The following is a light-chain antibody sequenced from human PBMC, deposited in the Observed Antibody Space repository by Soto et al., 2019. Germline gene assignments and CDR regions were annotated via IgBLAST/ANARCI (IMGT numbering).Light chain of an antibody. CDR3: QQYHNLWT. J-gene: IGKJ1*01. CDR1: QSVISNY. V-gene: IGKV3-20*01. Sequence: DIVLTQSPGTLSLSPGERATLSCRASQSVISNYLAWYQQKPGQAPRLLIYGASSRATGIPDRFSGSGSGTEFTLTITSLQSEDFALYYCQQYHNLWTFGRGTKVDIK. CDR2: GAS.